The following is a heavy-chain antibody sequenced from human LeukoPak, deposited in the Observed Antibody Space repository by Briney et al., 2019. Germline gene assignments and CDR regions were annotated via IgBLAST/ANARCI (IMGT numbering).Heavy chain of an antibody. D-gene: IGHD3-16*01. J-gene: IGHJ4*02. CDR1: GFTFSSYE. CDR2: ISSIGSFI. CDR3: LRSDH. Sequence: GGSLRLSRAAPGFTFSSYETNWVRQAPGKWLEWVSYISSIGSFIYYADSMKGRFTISRDNAKNSLFLLMNSLRAEDTAVYYCLRSDHWGQGTLVTVYS. V-gene: IGHV3-48*03.